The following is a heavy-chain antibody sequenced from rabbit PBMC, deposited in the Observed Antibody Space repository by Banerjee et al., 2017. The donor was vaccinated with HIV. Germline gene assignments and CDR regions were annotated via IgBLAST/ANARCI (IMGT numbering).Heavy chain of an antibody. CDR2: IDIGSSGTT. J-gene: IGHJ4*01. CDR1: GFSFSSSYW. CDR3: VSWGVNFNL. Sequence: QSLEESGGDLVKPGASLTLTCTASGFSFSSSYWICWVRQAPGKGLEWIACIDIGSSGTTWYASWAKGRFTISKTSSTTVTLQMSSLTAADTATYFCVSWGVNFNLWGQGTLVTVS. V-gene: IGHV1S40*01. D-gene: IGHD4-1*01.